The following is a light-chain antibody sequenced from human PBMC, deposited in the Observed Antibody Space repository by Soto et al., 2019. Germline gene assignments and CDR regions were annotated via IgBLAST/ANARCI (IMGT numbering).Light chain of an antibody. Sequence: IHMSHSASSLSASVLYRVSITFQASQDIKNYLNWYQQKSGKAPKLLIYDASDLETGVPSRFRGSGSGTDFTFTISRLQPEDIATYYCQQYENLPTFGQGTRLEIK. CDR1: QDIKNY. V-gene: IGKV1-33*01. CDR2: DAS. J-gene: IGKJ5*01. CDR3: QQYENLPT.